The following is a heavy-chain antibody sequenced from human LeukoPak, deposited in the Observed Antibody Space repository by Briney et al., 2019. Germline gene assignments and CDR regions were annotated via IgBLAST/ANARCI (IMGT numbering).Heavy chain of an antibody. CDR2: IYHSGST. CDR3: ARQVLSIAAADRIDY. J-gene: IGHJ4*02. Sequence: PSETLSLTCAVSGYSISSGYYWGWIRQPPGKGLEWIGSIYHSGSTYYNPSLKSRVTISVDTSKNQFSLKLSSVTAADTAVYYCARQVLSIAAADRIDYWGQGTLVTVSS. CDR1: GYSISSGYY. D-gene: IGHD6-13*01. V-gene: IGHV4-38-2*01.